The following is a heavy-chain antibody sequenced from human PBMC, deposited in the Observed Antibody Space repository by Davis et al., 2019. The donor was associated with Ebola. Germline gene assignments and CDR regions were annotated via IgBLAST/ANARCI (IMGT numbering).Heavy chain of an antibody. Sequence: GESLKISCAASGFTFSNYWMNWVRQAPGKGLEWVANIKQDGSEKYYVDSVKGRFTVSRDNAKNSLYLQMNSLRAEDTAVYYCARSSYQPDYWGQGTLVTVSS. CDR3: ARSSYQPDY. D-gene: IGHD2-2*01. CDR1: GFTFSNYW. V-gene: IGHV3-7*01. CDR2: IKQDGSEK. J-gene: IGHJ4*02.